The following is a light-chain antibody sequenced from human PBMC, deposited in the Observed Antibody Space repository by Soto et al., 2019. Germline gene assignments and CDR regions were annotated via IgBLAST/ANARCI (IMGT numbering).Light chain of an antibody. CDR3: QQYSHWPLT. CDR2: AAS. Sequence: EIVMTQSPVTLSVSPGGRATLSCRASQSVGNNLAWYQQKPDQAPRLLIYAASSRATGLSARFTGSGSGTEFTLTVDSLQSEDFAVYFCQQYSHWPLTFGGGTKVEIK. J-gene: IGKJ4*01. V-gene: IGKV3-15*01. CDR1: QSVGNN.